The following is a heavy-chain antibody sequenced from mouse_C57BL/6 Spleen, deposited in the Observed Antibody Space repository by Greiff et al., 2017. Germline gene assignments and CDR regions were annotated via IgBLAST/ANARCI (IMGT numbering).Heavy chain of an antibody. V-gene: IGHV1-82*01. CDR3: ARSRVVAHFDC. CDR1: GYAFSSSW. CDR2: IYPGDGDT. Sequence: VQLQQSGLELVKPGASVKISCKASGYAFSSSWMNWVKQRPGKGLEWIGRIYPGDGDTNYNGKFKGKATLTADKSSSTAYMQLSSLTSEDSAVYFCARSRVVAHFDCWGQGTTLTVSS. D-gene: IGHD1-1*01. J-gene: IGHJ2*01.